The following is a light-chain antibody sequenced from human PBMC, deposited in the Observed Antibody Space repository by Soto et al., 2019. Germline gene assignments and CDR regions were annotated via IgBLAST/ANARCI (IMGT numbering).Light chain of an antibody. CDR1: QTINIW. J-gene: IGKJ1*01. V-gene: IGKV1-5*03. CDR2: KAS. Sequence: IQMTQSPSTLSGSVGDRVTITCRASQTINIWLAWYQQKPGKAPKLLIYKASTLEVGVPSRFSGSGSGTEFTLTISTLQPSDFATYYCQQYNSYPWTFGQGTKVDIK. CDR3: QQYNSYPWT.